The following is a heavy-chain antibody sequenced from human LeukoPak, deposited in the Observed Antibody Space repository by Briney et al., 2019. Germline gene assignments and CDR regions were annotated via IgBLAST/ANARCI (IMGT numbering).Heavy chain of an antibody. J-gene: IGHJ4*02. V-gene: IGHV3-21*01. CDR3: ARERSYSSGWYVRPYYFDY. Sequence: PGGSLRLSCAASGFTFSSYSMNWVRQAPGKGLEWVSSISSSSSYIYYADSVKGRFTISRDNAKNSLYLQMNSLRAEDTAVYYCARERSYSSGWYVRPYYFDYWGQGTLDTVSS. CDR2: ISSSSSYI. CDR1: GFTFSSYS. D-gene: IGHD6-19*01.